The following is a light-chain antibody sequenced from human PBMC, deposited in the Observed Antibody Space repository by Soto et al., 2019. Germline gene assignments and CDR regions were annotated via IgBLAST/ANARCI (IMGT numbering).Light chain of an antibody. CDR1: QSLGGN. Sequence: EIVITQSASALAVSAWDTATLSSRASQSLGGNLAWYQQKPGQGPRLLIFRASSRATGVPARFSASGSGTEFTLTISGLQSEDFAIYYCQQYSNWPPWTFGPGTKV. V-gene: IGKV3-15*01. CDR2: RAS. J-gene: IGKJ1*01. CDR3: QQYSNWPPWT.